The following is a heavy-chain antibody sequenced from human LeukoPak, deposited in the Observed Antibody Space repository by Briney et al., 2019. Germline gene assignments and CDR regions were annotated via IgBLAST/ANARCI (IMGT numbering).Heavy chain of an antibody. Sequence: PGGSLRLSYAASGFTFNNYKINWVSQAAGKGLEWVSYISSSGSTIYYADSVKGRFTTSRVNAKHSLYLQMNSLRPYDTAVYYCAELGITMIGGVWGKGTTVTISS. V-gene: IGHV3-48*03. CDR3: AELGITMIGGV. D-gene: IGHD3-10*02. J-gene: IGHJ6*04. CDR1: GFTFNNYK. CDR2: ISSSGSTI.